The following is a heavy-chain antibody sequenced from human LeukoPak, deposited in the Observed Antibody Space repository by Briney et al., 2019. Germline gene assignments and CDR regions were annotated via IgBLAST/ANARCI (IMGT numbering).Heavy chain of an antibody. Sequence: ASVKVSCEASGYTFTGYYIHWVRQAPGQGLEWMGWINPNSGDTNYAQKFQGRFSMTRDTSISTAYMELNRLTSDDTAVYYCAREEGRYPESLDYWGQGTLVTVSS. CDR2: INPNSGDT. J-gene: IGHJ4*02. CDR3: AREEGRYPESLDY. V-gene: IGHV1-2*02. CDR1: GYTFTGYY. D-gene: IGHD1-26*01.